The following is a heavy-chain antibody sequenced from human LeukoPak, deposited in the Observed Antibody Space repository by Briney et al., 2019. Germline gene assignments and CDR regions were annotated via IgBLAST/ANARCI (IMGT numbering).Heavy chain of an antibody. CDR1: GYTFKDYY. CDR3: ARVSNSGWQPDY. J-gene: IGHJ4*02. D-gene: IGHD5-12*01. V-gene: IGHV1-2*02. CDR2: INGNSGFT. Sequence: ASVKVSCKASGYTFKDYYMHWVRQAPGQGLEWMGWINGNSGFTNYAQNFQGKVTMTRDTSINTVYMDLNRLRSDDTAIYYCARVSNSGWQPDYWGQGTLVTVSS.